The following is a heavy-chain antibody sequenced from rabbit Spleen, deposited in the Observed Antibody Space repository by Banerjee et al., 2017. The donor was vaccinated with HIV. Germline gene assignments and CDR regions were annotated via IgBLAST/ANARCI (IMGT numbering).Heavy chain of an antibody. CDR2: INVVTGKA. CDR1: GFPFSEKAV. V-gene: IGHV1S45*01. J-gene: IGHJ6*01. CDR3: ARDTGTSFSTYGMDL. Sequence: QEQLVESGGGLVKPGTSLTLTCKASGFPFSEKAVMCWVRQAPGKGLTWIACINVVTGKAVYASWAKGRFTFSRTSSTTVTLQTTSLTAADTATYFCARDTGTSFSTYGMDLWGPGTLVTVS. D-gene: IGHD7-1*01.